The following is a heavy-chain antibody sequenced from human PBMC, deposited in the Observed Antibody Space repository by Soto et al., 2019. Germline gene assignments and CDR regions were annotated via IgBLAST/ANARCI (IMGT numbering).Heavy chain of an antibody. V-gene: IGHV2-5*01. CDR1: GFSLTTSGVG. CDR3: AHSEFGSSGYIGFDI. CDR2: IYWNDDK. D-gene: IGHD3-22*01. J-gene: IGHJ3*02. Sequence: QITLKESGPTLVKPTQTLTLTCTFSGFSLTTSGVGVGWIRQPPGKALECLALIYWNDDKRYRPSLKSRLTITKDTSKNQVVLTMTNMDPVDTGTYYCAHSEFGSSGYIGFDIWGPGTMVTVSS.